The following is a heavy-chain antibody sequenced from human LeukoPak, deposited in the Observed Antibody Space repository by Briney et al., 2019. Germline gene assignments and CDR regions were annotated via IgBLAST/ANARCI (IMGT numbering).Heavy chain of an antibody. CDR2: IYHSGST. D-gene: IGHD3-10*01. J-gene: IGHJ4*02. CDR3: ARRMTSYGSGSYYFDY. CDR1: GGSFSGYY. Sequence: PSETLSLTCAVYGGSFSGYYWSWIRQPPGKGLEWIGEIYHSGSTNYNPSLKSRVTISVDKSKNQFSLKLSSVTAADTAVYYCARRMTSYGSGSYYFDYWGQGTLVTVSS. V-gene: IGHV4-34*01.